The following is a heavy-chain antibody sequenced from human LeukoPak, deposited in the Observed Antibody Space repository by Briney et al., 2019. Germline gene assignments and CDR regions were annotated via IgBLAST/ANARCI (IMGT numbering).Heavy chain of an antibody. Sequence: GGSLRLSCAASGFTFSSYSMNWVRQAPGKGLEWVSSISGSSTYVYYADSMRGRFTISRDDAKNSLYLQMNSLRAEDTAVYYCASGVSGRYYDFDYWGQGTLITVSS. CDR2: ISGSSTYV. CDR3: ASGVSGRYYDFDY. J-gene: IGHJ4*02. V-gene: IGHV3-21*06. CDR1: GFTFSSYS. D-gene: IGHD1-26*01.